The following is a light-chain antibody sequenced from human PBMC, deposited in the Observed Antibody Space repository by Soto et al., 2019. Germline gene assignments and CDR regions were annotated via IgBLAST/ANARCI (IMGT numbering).Light chain of an antibody. Sequence: SYELTQAPSVSVAPGQTARITCGGINIAIKSVHWYQQKPGQAPVLVVYDDGDRPSGIPERFSGSNSGNTATLTITRVEAGDEADYHCQVWDSSSDHRVVFGGGTKLTVL. V-gene: IGLV3-21*02. CDR1: NIAIKS. CDR2: DDG. CDR3: QVWDSSSDHRVV. J-gene: IGLJ2*01.